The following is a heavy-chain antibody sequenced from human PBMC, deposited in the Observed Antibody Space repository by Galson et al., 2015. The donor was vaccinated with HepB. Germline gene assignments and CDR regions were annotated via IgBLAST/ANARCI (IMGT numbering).Heavy chain of an antibody. V-gene: IGHV3-30-3*01. J-gene: IGHJ4*02. CDR2: TSYDGSTA. CDR3: ARAGCAGGSCYTEIDY. Sequence: SLRLSCAASGFTFNTFPMHWVRQAPGKGLQWVAVTSYDGSTAFYAESVKGRFTISRDNSRNTLYLQMHSLRIEDTAVYYCARAGCAGGSCYTEIDYWGQGTLVTVSS. CDR1: GFTFNTFP. D-gene: IGHD2-8*02.